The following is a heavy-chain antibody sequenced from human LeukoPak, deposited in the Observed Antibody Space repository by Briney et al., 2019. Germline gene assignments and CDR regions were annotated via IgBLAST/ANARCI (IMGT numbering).Heavy chain of an antibody. D-gene: IGHD3-3*01. V-gene: IGHV1-2*02. J-gene: IGHJ5*02. CDR1: GYTFTGYY. CDR3: ARAPILRFLEWLLSSGPRFDP. CDR2: INPNSGGT. Sequence: ASVKVSCKASGYTFTGYYMHWVRQAPGQGLEWMGWINPNSGGTNYAQKFQGRVTMTRDTSISTAYMELSRLRSEDTAVYYCARAPILRFLEWLLSSGPRFDPWGQGTLVTVSS.